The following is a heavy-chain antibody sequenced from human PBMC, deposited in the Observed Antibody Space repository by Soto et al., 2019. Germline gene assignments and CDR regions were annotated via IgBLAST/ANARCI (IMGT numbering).Heavy chain of an antibody. J-gene: IGHJ1*01. D-gene: IGHD2-15*01. CDR2: VNPSGGST. CDR3: AREENCSGGTCYSEYFDR. CDR1: GYLFTAYS. V-gene: IGHV1-46*01. Sequence: ASVKVSCKASGYLFTAYSMHWVRLAPGQGLEWMGVVNPSGGSTKYAQNFQGRVTMTRDTSTTTIYMELSSLRSDDTAIYYCAREENCSGGTCYSEYFDRWGQGTPVTVSS.